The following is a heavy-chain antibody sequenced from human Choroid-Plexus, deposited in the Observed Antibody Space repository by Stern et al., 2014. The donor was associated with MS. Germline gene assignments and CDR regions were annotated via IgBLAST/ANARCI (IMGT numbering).Heavy chain of an antibody. D-gene: IGHD6-19*01. Sequence: QVTLKESGPALLRPTETLRLTCTFSGFSLSTTGMRVSWIRQPPGNALEWLARIDWDDEKFYNTSLKTRVTISKDTSKNHVVLTMTNVDPVDTATYYCARLGAVGGLDFWGQGTLVTVSS. CDR1: GFSLSTTGMR. V-gene: IGHV2-70*04. CDR3: ARLGAVGGLDF. CDR2: IDWDDEK. J-gene: IGHJ4*02.